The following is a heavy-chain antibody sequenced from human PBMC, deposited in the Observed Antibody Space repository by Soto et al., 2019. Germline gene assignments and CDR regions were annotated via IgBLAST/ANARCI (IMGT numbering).Heavy chain of an antibody. D-gene: IGHD2-15*01. CDR3: ASTIVVVVAATPLFDY. Sequence: GGSLRLSCAASGFTFSTYSMNWVRQAPGKGLEWVSYISSSSSTIFYADSVKGRFTISRDNAKNSLYLQMNSLRAEDTAVYYCASTIVVVVAATPLFDYWGQGTLVTVSS. CDR1: GFTFSTYS. V-gene: IGHV3-48*01. CDR2: ISSSSSTI. J-gene: IGHJ4*02.